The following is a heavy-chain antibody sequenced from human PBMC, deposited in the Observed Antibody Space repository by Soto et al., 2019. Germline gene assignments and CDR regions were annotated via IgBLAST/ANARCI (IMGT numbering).Heavy chain of an antibody. D-gene: IGHD1-26*01. Sequence: GGSLRLSCAVSGFTFSSYWMHWVRQAPGKGLVWVSRIKTDGSSTSYADSVKGRFTISRDNAKNTLYLQLNSLRAEDTAVYYCARVGSGSYWFDYWGQGTLVTVSS. V-gene: IGHV3-74*01. CDR1: GFTFSSYW. CDR2: IKTDGSST. CDR3: ARVGSGSYWFDY. J-gene: IGHJ4*02.